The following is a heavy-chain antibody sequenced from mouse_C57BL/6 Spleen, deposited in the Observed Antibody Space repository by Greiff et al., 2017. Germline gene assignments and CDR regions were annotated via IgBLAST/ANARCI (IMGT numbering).Heavy chain of an antibody. CDR3: ARNRYYGSSWYYFDY. CDR2: INPNNGGT. V-gene: IGHV1-26*01. CDR1: GYTFTDYY. Sequence: EVQLQQSGPELVKPGASVKISCKASGYTFTDYYMNWVKQSHGKSLEWIGDINPNNGGTSYNQKFKGKATLTVDKSSSTAYMELRSLTSEDSAVYYCARNRYYGSSWYYFDYWGQGTTLTVSS. D-gene: IGHD1-1*01. J-gene: IGHJ2*01.